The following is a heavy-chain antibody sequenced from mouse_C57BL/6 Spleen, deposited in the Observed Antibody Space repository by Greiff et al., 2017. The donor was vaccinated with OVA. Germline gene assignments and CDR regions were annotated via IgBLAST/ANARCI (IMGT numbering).Heavy chain of an antibody. CDR3: AREGWTGRDFDV. CDR1: GYSFTDYN. CDR2: INPNYGTT. V-gene: IGHV1-39*01. D-gene: IGHD3-3*01. Sequence: EVQLQQSGPELVKPGASVKISCEASGYSFTDYNMNWVKQSNGKSLGWIGVINPNYGTTSYNQTFKGKATLTVDQSSSTAYMQLNSLTSEDSAVYYCAREGWTGRDFDVWGTGTTVTVSS. J-gene: IGHJ1*03.